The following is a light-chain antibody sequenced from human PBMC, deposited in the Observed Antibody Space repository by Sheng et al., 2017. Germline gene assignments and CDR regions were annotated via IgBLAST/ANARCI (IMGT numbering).Light chain of an antibody. CDR1: SSDVGSDNH. CDR3: GSFSSGASLVV. J-gene: IGLJ3*02. V-gene: IGLV2-14*03. Sequence: QSALTQPASVSGSPGQSITISCTGTSSDVGSDNHVSWYQQHPGKGPKVMIYDVINRPSGVSNRFSGSKSGNTASLTISGLQAEDEGDYYCGSFSSGASLVVFGGGTKLTVL. CDR2: DVI.